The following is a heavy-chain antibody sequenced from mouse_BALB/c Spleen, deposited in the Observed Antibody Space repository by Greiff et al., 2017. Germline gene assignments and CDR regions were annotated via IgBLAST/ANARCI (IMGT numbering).Heavy chain of an antibody. CDR3: ARRPYRTYYFDY. Sequence: QVTLKVSGPGILQPSQTLSLTCSFSGFSLSTSGMGVSWIRQPSGKGLEWLAHIYWDDDKRYNPSLKSRLTISKDTSRNQVFLKITSVDTADTATYYCARRPYRTYYFDYWGQGTTLTVSS. D-gene: IGHD2-14*01. V-gene: IGHV8-12*01. J-gene: IGHJ2*01. CDR1: GFSLSTSGMG. CDR2: IYWDDDK.